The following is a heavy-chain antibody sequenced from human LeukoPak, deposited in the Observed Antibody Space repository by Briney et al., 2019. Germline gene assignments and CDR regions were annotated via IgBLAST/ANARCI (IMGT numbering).Heavy chain of an antibody. CDR2: IYYSGST. Sequence: SETLSLTCTVSGGSISSYYWSWIRQPPGKGLEWIGYIYYSGSTNYNPSLKSRVTISVDTSKNQFSLKLSSVTAADTAVYYCARVPVSGSKGASIIAARLGWFDPWGQGTLVTVSS. J-gene: IGHJ5*02. CDR1: GGSISSYY. CDR3: ARVPVSGSKGASIIAARLGWFDP. V-gene: IGHV4-59*01. D-gene: IGHD6-6*01.